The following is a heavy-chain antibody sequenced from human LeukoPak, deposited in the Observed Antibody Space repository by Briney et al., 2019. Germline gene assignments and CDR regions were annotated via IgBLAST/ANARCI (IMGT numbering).Heavy chain of an antibody. CDR2: IYSGGST. D-gene: IGHD3-10*01. Sequence: GGSLRLSCAASGFTVSSNYMSWVRQAPGKGLEWVSVIYSGGSTYYADSVKGRFTISRDNSKNTLYLQMNSLRAEDTAVYYCARAVMVRGGYFDYWGQGTLVTVSS. CDR1: GFTVSSNY. J-gene: IGHJ4*02. V-gene: IGHV3-66*01. CDR3: ARAVMVRGGYFDY.